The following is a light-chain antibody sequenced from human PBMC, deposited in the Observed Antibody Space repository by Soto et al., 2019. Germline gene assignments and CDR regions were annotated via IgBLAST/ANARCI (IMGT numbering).Light chain of an antibody. Sequence: QSALTQPASVSGSPGQSITISCTGTSSDVGGYNYVSWYQQHPGKAPKLMIYDVSNRPSGVSNRFSGYKSGNTASLTISGLQAEDEADYYCSSYTSSSTLFGGGPKVTVL. V-gene: IGLV2-14*01. J-gene: IGLJ2*01. CDR3: SSYTSSSTL. CDR1: SSDVGGYNY. CDR2: DVS.